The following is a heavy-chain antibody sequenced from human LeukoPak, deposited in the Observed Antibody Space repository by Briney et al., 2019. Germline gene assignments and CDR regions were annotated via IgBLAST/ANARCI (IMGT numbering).Heavy chain of an antibody. D-gene: IGHD2-15*01. CDR1: GGSISSGGYS. V-gene: IGHV4-30-2*01. J-gene: IGHJ6*02. CDR3: ARAASSGGPFYGMDV. CDR2: IYHSGST. Sequence: PSQTLSLTCAVSGGSISSGGYSWSWIRQPPGKGLEWIGYIYHSGSTYYNPSLRSRVTISVDRSKNQFSLKLSSVTAADTAVYYCARAASSGGPFYGMDVWGQGTTVTVSS.